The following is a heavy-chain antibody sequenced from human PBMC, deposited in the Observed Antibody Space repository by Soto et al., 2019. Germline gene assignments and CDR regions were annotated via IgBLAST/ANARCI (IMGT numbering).Heavy chain of an antibody. D-gene: IGHD3-9*01. CDR3: ARERYDILTGYYVYYYYYGMDV. CDR2: INPNSGGT. Sequence: ASVKVSCKASGYTFTGYYMHWVRQAPGQGXEWMGWINPNSGGTNYAQKFQGWVTMTRDTSISTAYMELSRPRSDDTAVYYCARERYDILTGYYVYYYYYGMDVWGQGTTVTVYS. V-gene: IGHV1-2*04. J-gene: IGHJ6*02. CDR1: GYTFTGYY.